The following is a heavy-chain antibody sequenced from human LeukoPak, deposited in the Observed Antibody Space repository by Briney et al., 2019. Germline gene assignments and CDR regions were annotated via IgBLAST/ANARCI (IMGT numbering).Heavy chain of an antibody. V-gene: IGHV3-49*04. J-gene: IGHJ4*02. CDR1: GFTFDDYA. Sequence: GVSLTLSCTASGFTFDDYAMIWVRQAPGKGLVGGGFIRSKAYGGTTEYAAAVKGRFTISIDDSKSIAYLQMNSLKTEDTAVYYCTRAPLLVVTAMLDYWGQGTLVTVSS. D-gene: IGHD2-21*02. CDR2: IRSKAYGGTT. CDR3: TRAPLLVVTAMLDY.